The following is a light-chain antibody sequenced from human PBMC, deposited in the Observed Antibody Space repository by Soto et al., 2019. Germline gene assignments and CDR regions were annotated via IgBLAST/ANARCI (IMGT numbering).Light chain of an antibody. CDR1: QRLSGGY. CDR3: QQNGSLPIT. V-gene: IGKV3-20*01. Sequence: EIVLTQSPGILSLSPGERATLSCRASQRLSGGYLAWFQQKPGQTPRLLIYSASNRATGIPDRFSGSGSGTDFTLTISRLEPEDVVVYYCQQNGSLPITFGQGTRLEIK. CDR2: SAS. J-gene: IGKJ5*01.